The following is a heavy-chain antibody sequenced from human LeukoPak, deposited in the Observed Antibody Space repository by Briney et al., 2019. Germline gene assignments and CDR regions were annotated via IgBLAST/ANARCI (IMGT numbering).Heavy chain of an antibody. J-gene: IGHJ6*03. V-gene: IGHV3-66*04. CDR1: GFTVSSNY. CDR3: ARRRFLEWSANYYYMDV. Sequence: GGSLRLSCAASGFTVSSNYMTWVRQAPGKGLEWVSVIYSGGSTYYADSVKGRFTISRDNAKNSLYLQMNSLRAEDTAVYYCARRRFLEWSANYYYMDVWGKGTTVTVSS. D-gene: IGHD3-3*01. CDR2: IYSGGST.